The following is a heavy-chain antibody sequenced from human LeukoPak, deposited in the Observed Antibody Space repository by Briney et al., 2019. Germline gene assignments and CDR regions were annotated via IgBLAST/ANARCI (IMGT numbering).Heavy chain of an antibody. CDR2: IYHSGST. D-gene: IGHD1-14*01. CDR3: ARVSRKLTADAFDI. Sequence: PSETLSLTCTVSGYSISSGYYWGGIGQPPGKGLGWIGSIYHSGSTYYNPSLKSRVTISVDTSKNQFSLKLSSVTAADTAVYYCARVSRKLTADAFDIWGQGTMVTVSS. V-gene: IGHV4-38-2*02. J-gene: IGHJ3*02. CDR1: GYSISSGYY.